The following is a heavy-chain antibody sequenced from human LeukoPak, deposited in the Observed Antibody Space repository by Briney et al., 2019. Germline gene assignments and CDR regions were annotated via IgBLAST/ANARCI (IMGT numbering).Heavy chain of an antibody. CDR2: IIPIFGTA. Sequence: SVKVSCKASGGTFSSYAISWVRQAPGQGLEWMGGIIPIFGTANYAQKFQGRVTITADKSTSTAYMELSSLRSEDTAVYYCARDSDSKYCTNGVCYNYYYMDVWGKGTTVTVSS. D-gene: IGHD2-8*01. CDR3: ARDSDSKYCTNGVCYNYYYMDV. CDR1: GGTFSSYA. V-gene: IGHV1-69*06. J-gene: IGHJ6*03.